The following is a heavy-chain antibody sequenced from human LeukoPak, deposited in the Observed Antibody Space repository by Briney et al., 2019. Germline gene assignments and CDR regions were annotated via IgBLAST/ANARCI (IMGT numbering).Heavy chain of an antibody. Sequence: GGSLRLSCEASGFTFSTHWMSCVRQAPGKGLEWVASITPDGSQKHYVDSVKGRFTISRDNTENSLYLQMHSLGAEDTAVYYCARLLGTATTYDYWGQGTLVTVSS. CDR3: ARLLGTATTYDY. CDR2: ITPDGSQK. J-gene: IGHJ4*02. D-gene: IGHD5-24*01. V-gene: IGHV3-7*01. CDR1: GFTFSTHW.